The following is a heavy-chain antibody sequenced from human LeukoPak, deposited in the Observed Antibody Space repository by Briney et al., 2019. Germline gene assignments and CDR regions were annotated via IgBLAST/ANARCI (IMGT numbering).Heavy chain of an antibody. J-gene: IGHJ4*02. CDR3: AITRYYYDSSGYYPYDY. V-gene: IGHV4-34*01. Sequence: SETLSLTCAVYGGSFSGYYWSWIRQPPGKGLEWIGEINHSGSTNYNPSLKSRVTISVDTSKNQFSLKLSSVTAADTAVYYCAITRYYYDSSGYYPYDYWGQGTLVTVSS. CDR2: INHSGST. D-gene: IGHD3-22*01. CDR1: GGSFSGYY.